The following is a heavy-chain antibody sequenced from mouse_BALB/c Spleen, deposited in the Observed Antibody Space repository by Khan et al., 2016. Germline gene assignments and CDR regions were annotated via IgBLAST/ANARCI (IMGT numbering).Heavy chain of an antibody. CDR2: ISYSGST. D-gene: IGHD2-4*01. Sequence: EVQLQESGPGLVKPSQSLSLTCTVTGYSITSNYAWNWIRQFPGNKLEWMGYISYSGSTSYNPSFKSRISITRDTSKNHFILQLNAVTTEDTATYYCARSMSTTGFAYWGQGTLVTVSA. CDR3: ARSMSTTGFAY. J-gene: IGHJ3*01. V-gene: IGHV3-2*02. CDR1: GYSITSNYA.